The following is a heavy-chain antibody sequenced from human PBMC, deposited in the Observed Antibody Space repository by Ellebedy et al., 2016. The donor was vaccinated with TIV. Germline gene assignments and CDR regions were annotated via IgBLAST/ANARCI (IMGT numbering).Heavy chain of an antibody. D-gene: IGHD3-10*01. J-gene: IGHJ4*02. CDR3: ARDRDSDF. V-gene: IGHV7-4-1*02. CDR2: INTHTVTP. CDR1: GYTFSNSA. Sequence: AASVKVSCKASGYTFSNSAMNWVRQAPGQGLQWMGWINTHTVTPTYAQGCTGRFVLSLASSLSTAYLQISSLEAEDTAMYYCARDRDSDFWGQGTLVTVSS.